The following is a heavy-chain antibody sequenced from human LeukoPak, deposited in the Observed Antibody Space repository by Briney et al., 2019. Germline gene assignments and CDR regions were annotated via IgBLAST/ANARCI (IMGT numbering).Heavy chain of an antibody. CDR1: GGSISSGSYY. J-gene: IGHJ4*02. CDR2: IYTSGST. V-gene: IGHV4-61*02. CDR3: AGGHMVRGVITIFDY. D-gene: IGHD3-10*01. Sequence: SETLSLTCTVSGGSISSGSYYWSWIRQPAGKGLEWIGRIYTSGSTNYNPSLKSRVTISVDTSKNQFSLKLSSVTAADTAVYYCAGGHMVRGVITIFDYWGQGTLVTVSS.